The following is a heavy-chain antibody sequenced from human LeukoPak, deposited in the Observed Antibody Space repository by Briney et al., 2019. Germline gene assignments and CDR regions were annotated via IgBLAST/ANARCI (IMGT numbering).Heavy chain of an antibody. Sequence: GGSLRLSCAASGFTFSSYSMNWVRQAPGKGLEWVSAISGSGGSTYYADSVKGRFTISRDNSKNTLYLQMNSLRAEDTAVYYCAKAPLLWFGELLNYFDYWGQGTLVTVSS. D-gene: IGHD3-10*01. J-gene: IGHJ4*02. CDR2: ISGSGGST. CDR3: AKAPLLWFGELLNYFDY. V-gene: IGHV3-23*01. CDR1: GFTFSSYS.